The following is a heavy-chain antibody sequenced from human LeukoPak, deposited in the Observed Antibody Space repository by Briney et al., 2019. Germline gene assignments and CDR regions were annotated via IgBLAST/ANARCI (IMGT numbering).Heavy chain of an antibody. CDR2: ISCSSGAM. D-gene: IGHD3-3*01. J-gene: IGHJ4*02. CDR3: ASAEWPQDY. Sequence: GGPLRLSCAASGFTFSTYNMNWLRQAPARGLERVSYISCSSGAMYYADSVKGRFTISRDNAKNSLYLQMNSLRGEDTAVYYCASAEWPQDYWGQGTLVTVSS. V-gene: IGHV3-48*01. CDR1: GFTFSTYN.